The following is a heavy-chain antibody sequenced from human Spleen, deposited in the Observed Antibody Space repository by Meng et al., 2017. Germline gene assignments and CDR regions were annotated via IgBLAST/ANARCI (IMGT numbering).Heavy chain of an antibody. CDR3: ARDMVRLGIVVVPAAATRGYYYGMDV. CDR1: GFTFSSYS. CDR2: ISGSGGIT. D-gene: IGHD2-2*03. V-gene: IGHV3-23*01. Sequence: GESLKISCAASGFTFSSYSMNWVRQAPGKGLEWVSVISGSGGITYFADSVKGRFTISRDNSKNTLYLQMNSLRAEDTAVYYCARDMVRLGIVVVPAAATRGYYYGMDVWGQGTTVTVSS. J-gene: IGHJ6*02.